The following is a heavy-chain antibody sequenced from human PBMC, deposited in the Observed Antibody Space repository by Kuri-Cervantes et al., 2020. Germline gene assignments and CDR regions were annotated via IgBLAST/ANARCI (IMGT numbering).Heavy chain of an antibody. CDR3: ARDGGRYYYGSGSYYGDSFDY. CDR2: IWYDGSNK. V-gene: IGHV3-33*01. J-gene: IGHJ4*02. D-gene: IGHD3-10*01. Sequence: GGSLRLSCAASGFTFSIYGMHWVRQAPGKGLEWVAVIWYDGSNKYYADSVKGRFTISRDNSKNTLYLQMNSLRAEDTAVYYCARDGGRYYYGSGSYYGDSFDYWGQGTLVTVSS. CDR1: GFTFSIYG.